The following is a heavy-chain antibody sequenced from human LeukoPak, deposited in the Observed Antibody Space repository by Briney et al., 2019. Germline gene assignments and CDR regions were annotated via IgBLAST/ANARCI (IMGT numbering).Heavy chain of an antibody. CDR2: INPHSGGT. D-gene: IGHD1-26*01. CDR1: GYTLTSYG. V-gene: IGHV1-2*02. CDR3: ARDMDSGPDFFDY. Sequence: ASVKVSCKASGYTLTSYGISWVRQAPGQGLEWMGWINPHSGGTDHAQKFQGRVTMTRDTSISTAYMELSRLRSDDTAVYYCARDMDSGPDFFDYWGLGTLVTVSS. J-gene: IGHJ4*02.